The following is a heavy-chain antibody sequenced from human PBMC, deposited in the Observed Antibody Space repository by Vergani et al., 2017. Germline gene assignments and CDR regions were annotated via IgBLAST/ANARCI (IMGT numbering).Heavy chain of an antibody. J-gene: IGHJ4*02. Sequence: QVQLVESGGGVVQPGRSLRLSCAASGFTFSSYGMHWVRQAPGKGLEWVAVISYDGSNKYYADSVKGRFTISRDNSKNTLYLQMNSLRAEDTALYYCAKDLIPGIAAAGPLGYWGQGTLVTVSS. D-gene: IGHD6-13*01. CDR3: AKDLIPGIAAAGPLGY. V-gene: IGHV3-30*18. CDR1: GFTFSSYG. CDR2: ISYDGSNK.